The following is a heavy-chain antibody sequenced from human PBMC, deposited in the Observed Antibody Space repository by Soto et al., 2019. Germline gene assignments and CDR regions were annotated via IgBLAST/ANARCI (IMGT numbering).Heavy chain of an antibody. CDR1: GGSISSYY. D-gene: IGHD3-10*01. J-gene: IGHJ6*03. V-gene: IGHV4-59*08. Sequence: QVQLQESGPGLVKPSETLSLTGTVSGGSISSYYWSWIRQPPGKGLECIGYIYYSGSTNYNPSLKSRVTISVDTSKNQFSLKLSSVTAADTAVYYCARQRRAYCYYYMDVWGKGTTVTVSS. CDR2: IYYSGST. CDR3: ARQRRAYCYYYMDV.